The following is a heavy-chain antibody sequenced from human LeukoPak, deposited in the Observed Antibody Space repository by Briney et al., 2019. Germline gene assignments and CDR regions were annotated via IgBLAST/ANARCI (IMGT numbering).Heavy chain of an antibody. CDR3: ARVYYDFWSGYYTPRGYYYYMDV. Sequence: GASVKVSCKASGYTFTSYGISWVRQAPGQGLEWVGWISAYNGNTNYAQKLQGRVTMTTGTSTSTAYMELRSLRSDDTAVYYCARVYYDFWSGYYTPRGYYYYMDVWGKGTTVTVSS. CDR2: ISAYNGNT. CDR1: GYTFTSYG. J-gene: IGHJ6*03. D-gene: IGHD3-3*01. V-gene: IGHV1-18*01.